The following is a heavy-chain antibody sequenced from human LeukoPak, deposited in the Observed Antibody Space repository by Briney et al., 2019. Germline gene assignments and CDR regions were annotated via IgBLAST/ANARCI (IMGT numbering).Heavy chain of an antibody. CDR3: ARENPYYYDSSGYLDY. J-gene: IGHJ4*02. CDR1: GFTVSSNY. D-gene: IGHD3-22*01. CDR2: IYSGGST. V-gene: IGHV3-66*01. Sequence: GGSLRLSCAASGFTVSSNYMSWVRQAPGKGLEWVSVIYSGGSTYYAESVKGRFTISRDNSKNMLYLQMNSLRAEDTAVYYCARENPYYYDSSGYLDYWGQGTLVTVSS.